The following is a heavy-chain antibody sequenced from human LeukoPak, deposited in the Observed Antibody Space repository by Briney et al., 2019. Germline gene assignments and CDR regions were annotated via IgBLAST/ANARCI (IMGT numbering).Heavy chain of an antibody. CDR1: GGSISSYY. V-gene: IGHV4-4*09. CDR2: IDTSGST. D-gene: IGHD1-26*01. CDR3: SSRDGGYTDYGMDV. J-gene: IGHJ6*02. Sequence: PSETLSLTCTVSGGSISSYYCSWIRQPPGKGLEWIGYIDTSGSTDYNPSLKSRVTISVDTSKNQFSLKLSSVTAADTAVYYCSSRDGGYTDYGMDVWGQGTTVTVSS.